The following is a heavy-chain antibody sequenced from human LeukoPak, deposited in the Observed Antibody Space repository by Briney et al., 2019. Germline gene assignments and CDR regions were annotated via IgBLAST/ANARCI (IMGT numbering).Heavy chain of an antibody. CDR2: ISSTGGTT. J-gene: IGHJ6*03. CDR3: AKNGDRGAYCTGGTCYPYFYYYMDV. Sequence: GGSLRLSCAASGITFSSYGMSWVCQAPGKGLEWVSSISSTGGTTYYADSVKGRFTISRDNSKNTLYLQMNSLRAEDTAICYCAKNGDRGAYCTGGTCYPYFYYYMDVWGKGTTVTI. CDR1: GITFSSYG. D-gene: IGHD2-15*01. V-gene: IGHV3-23*01.